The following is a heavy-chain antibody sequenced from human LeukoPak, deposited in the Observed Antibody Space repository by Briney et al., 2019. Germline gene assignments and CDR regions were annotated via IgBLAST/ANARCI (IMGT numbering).Heavy chain of an antibody. Sequence: SETLSLTCAVYGGSITTTNWWSWVRQPPGKGLEWIGEVHLNGATNYNPSLESQFSMSIDKSNNHLSLEVTSVTAADTAMYYCTRESGAFSPFGFWGQGTLVTVSS. J-gene: IGHJ4*02. V-gene: IGHV4-4*02. CDR1: GGSITTTNW. CDR2: VHLNGAT. CDR3: TRESGAFSPFGF. D-gene: IGHD1-26*01.